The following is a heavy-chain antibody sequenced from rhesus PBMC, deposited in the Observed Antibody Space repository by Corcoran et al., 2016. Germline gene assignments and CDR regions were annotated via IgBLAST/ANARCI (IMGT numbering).Heavy chain of an antibody. CDR3: ASYYYGRANFDF. J-gene: IGHJ4*01. CDR2: ISGCNESP. CDR1: GVSLRSYH. Sequence: QLQLQESGPGLVQPSETLSPTCNVSGVSLRSYHWPWLRQPAGKGLEWMGRISGCNESPDYNPSLNSRGSISTDTSKNQLSLKLTSVTAADTAVYYCASYYYGRANFDFWGQGVLVTVSS. D-gene: IGHD3-28*01. V-gene: IGHV4-173*01.